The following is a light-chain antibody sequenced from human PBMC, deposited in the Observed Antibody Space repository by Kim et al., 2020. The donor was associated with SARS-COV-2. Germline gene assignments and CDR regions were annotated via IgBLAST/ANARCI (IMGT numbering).Light chain of an antibody. Sequence: SYELTQPPSVSVSPGQTASITCSGDKLGDKYACWYQQKPGRSPVLVIYQDSKRPSGIPERFSGSNSGNTATLTISGTQAMDEADYYCQAWDSSYVFGTGTKVTVL. CDR1: KLGDKY. J-gene: IGLJ1*01. CDR3: QAWDSSYV. V-gene: IGLV3-1*01. CDR2: QDS.